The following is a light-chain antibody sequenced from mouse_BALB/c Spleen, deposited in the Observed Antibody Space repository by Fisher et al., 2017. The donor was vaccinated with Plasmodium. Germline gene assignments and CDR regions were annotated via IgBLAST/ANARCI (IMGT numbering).Light chain of an antibody. CDR3: QQYYNYRT. CDR2: LVS. J-gene: IGKJ1*01. Sequence: VLTQTPLTLSVTIGQPASISCKSSQSLLDSDGKTYLNWLLRRPGQSPKRLISLVSKLDSGVPDRFIGSGSGTDFTLTITSVKTEDLAVYYCQQYYNYRTFGGGTKLEIK. CDR1: QSLLDSDGKTY. V-gene: IGKV1-135*01.